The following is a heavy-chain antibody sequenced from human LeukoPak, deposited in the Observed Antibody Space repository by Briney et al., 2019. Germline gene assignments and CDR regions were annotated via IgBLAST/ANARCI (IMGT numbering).Heavy chain of an antibody. CDR2: IYYSGST. J-gene: IGHJ1*01. Sequence: KPSETLSLTCTVPGGSISSSSYYWGWIRQPPGKGLEWIGSIYYSGSTYYNPSLKSRVTISVDTSKNQFSLKLSSVAAADTAVYYCASYYYDSSGYFAQRYFQHWGQGTLVTVSS. D-gene: IGHD3-22*01. CDR3: ASYYYDSSGYFAQRYFQH. V-gene: IGHV4-39*01. CDR1: GGSISSSSYY.